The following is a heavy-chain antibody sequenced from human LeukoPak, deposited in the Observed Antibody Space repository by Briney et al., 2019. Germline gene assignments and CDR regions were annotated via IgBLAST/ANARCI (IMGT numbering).Heavy chain of an antibody. D-gene: IGHD2-2*01. CDR2: INPNSGGT. CDR3: ARDGGDIVVVPAAT. Sequence: ASVKVSCKASGYTFTGYYMHWVRQAPGQGLEWMGWINPNSGGTNYAQKFQGRVTITRDTSISTAYMELSRLRSDDTAVYYCARDGGDIVVVPAATWGQGTLVTVSS. V-gene: IGHV1-2*02. CDR1: GYTFTGYY. J-gene: IGHJ5*02.